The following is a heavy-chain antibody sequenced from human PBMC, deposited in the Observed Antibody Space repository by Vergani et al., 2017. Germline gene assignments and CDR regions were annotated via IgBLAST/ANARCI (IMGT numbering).Heavy chain of an antibody. Sequence: QVQLQESGPGLVKPSQTLSLTCTVSGGHISSGGYYWSWIRQHPGKGLEWIGYIYYSGSTYYNPSLKSRVTISVDTSKNQFSLKLSSVTAADTAVYYCARVGDYCSSTSCYAFDIWGQGTMVTVSS. CDR1: GGHISSGGYY. J-gene: IGHJ3*02. D-gene: IGHD2-2*01. CDR2: IYYSGST. V-gene: IGHV4-31*03. CDR3: ARVGDYCSSTSCYAFDI.